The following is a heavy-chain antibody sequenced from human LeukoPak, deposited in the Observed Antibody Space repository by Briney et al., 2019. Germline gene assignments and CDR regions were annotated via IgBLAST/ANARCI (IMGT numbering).Heavy chain of an antibody. CDR3: ARDGRIAAAGMYY. V-gene: IGHV3-33*01. D-gene: IGHD6-13*01. J-gene: IGHJ4*02. CDR1: GFTFSSYG. Sequence: GGSLRLSCAASGFTFSSYGMHWVRQAPGKGLEWVAVIWYDGSNKYYAGSVKGRFTISRDNSKNTLYLQMNSLRAEDTAVYYCARDGRIAAAGMYYWGQGTLVTISS. CDR2: IWYDGSNK.